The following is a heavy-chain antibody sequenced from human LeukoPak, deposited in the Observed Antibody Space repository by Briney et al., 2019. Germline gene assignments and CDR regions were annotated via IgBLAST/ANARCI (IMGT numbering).Heavy chain of an antibody. CDR2: NKSKTDGGTT. V-gene: IGHV3-15*01. D-gene: IGHD3-10*01. Sequence: PGGSLRLSCAASGFTFSNAWMSWVRQAPGKGLEWVGRNKSKTDGGTTDYAAPVKGRFTISRDDSKNTLYLQMNSLKTEDTAVYYCTTTYYYGSGSYYNGDYWGQGTLVTVSS. CDR3: TTTYYYGSGSYYNGDY. CDR1: GFTFSNAW. J-gene: IGHJ4*02.